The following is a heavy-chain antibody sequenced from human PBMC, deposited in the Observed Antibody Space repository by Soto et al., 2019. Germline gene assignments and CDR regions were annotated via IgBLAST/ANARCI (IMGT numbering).Heavy chain of an antibody. CDR2: MSDSGTT. V-gene: IGHV4-59*12. J-gene: IGHJ4*02. CDR3: AGRWQRMVRD. D-gene: IGHD3-10*01. Sequence: QVQLQESGPRLVKPSETLSLTCNVSGVTINSYYWTWIRQTPGKGLEWIGYMSDSGTTVYNPSLKSRVTISIDASKNQFSLWLNFVTAADTTVYYCAGRWQRMVRDWCQGTLVSFSS. CDR1: GVTINSYY.